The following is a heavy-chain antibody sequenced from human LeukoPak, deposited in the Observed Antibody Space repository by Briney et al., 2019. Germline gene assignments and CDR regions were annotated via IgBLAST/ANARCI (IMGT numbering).Heavy chain of an antibody. D-gene: IGHD3-16*01. CDR2: INPNSGGT. V-gene: IGHV1-2*02. CDR1: GYTFTAYY. CDR3: ARGRAGIQGGGRDWFDP. Sequence: GASVKVSCKASGYTFTAYYMHWVRQAPGQGLEWMGWINPNSGGTVYAQNFQGRVTMTRDTSISTAYMELNRLRSDDTAVHYCARGRAGIQGGGRDWFDPWGQGTLVTVSS. J-gene: IGHJ5*02.